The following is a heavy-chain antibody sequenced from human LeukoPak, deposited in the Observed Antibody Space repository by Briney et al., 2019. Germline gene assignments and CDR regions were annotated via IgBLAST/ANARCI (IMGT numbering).Heavy chain of an antibody. J-gene: IGHJ6*03. CDR1: GYTFTGYY. CDR3: ARDPTTVTTAYYYYYMDV. D-gene: IGHD4-17*01. V-gene: IGHV1-2*02. Sequence: GASVKVSCKASGYTFTGYYMHWVRQAPGQGLEWMGWINPNSGGTNYAQKFQGRVTMTRDTSISTAYMELSRLRSDDTAVYYCARDPTTVTTAYYYYYMDVWGKGTTVTISS. CDR2: INPNSGGT.